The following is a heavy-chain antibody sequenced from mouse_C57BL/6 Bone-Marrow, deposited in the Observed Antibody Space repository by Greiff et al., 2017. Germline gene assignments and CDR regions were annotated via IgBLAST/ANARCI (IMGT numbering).Heavy chain of an antibody. CDR1: GYTFTSYW. CDR3: ARFQIYYYGSSYGDY. J-gene: IGHJ2*01. D-gene: IGHD1-1*01. Sequence: QVQLHQPGAELVMPGASVKLSCKASGYTFTSYWMHWVKQRPGQGLEWIGEIDPSDSYTNYNQKFKGKSTLTVDKSSSTAYMQLSSLTSEDSAVYYCARFQIYYYGSSYGDYWGQGTTLTVCS. V-gene: IGHV1-69*01. CDR2: IDPSDSYT.